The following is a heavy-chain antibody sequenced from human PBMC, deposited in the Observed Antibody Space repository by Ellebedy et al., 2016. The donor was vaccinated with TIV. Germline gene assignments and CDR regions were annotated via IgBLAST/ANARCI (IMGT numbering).Heavy chain of an antibody. V-gene: IGHV1-2*02. CDR1: GYTFTGYY. Sequence: AASVKVSCKASGYTFTGYYMHWVRQAPGQGLEWMGWINPNSGGTNYAQKFQGRVTMTRDTSISTAYMELSRLRSDDTAVYYCARDICSGGSCWGWFDPWGQGTLVTVSS. J-gene: IGHJ5*02. CDR2: INPNSGGT. CDR3: ARDICSGGSCWGWFDP. D-gene: IGHD2-15*01.